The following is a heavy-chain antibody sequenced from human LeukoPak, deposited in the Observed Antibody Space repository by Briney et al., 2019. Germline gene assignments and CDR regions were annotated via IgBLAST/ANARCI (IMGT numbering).Heavy chain of an antibody. CDR2: IYPGDSDT. D-gene: IGHD2-2*01. Sequence: GESLKIPCKGSGYSFTSYWIGWVRQMPGKGLEWMGIIYPGDSDTRYSPSFQGQVTISADKSISTAYLQWSSLKASDTAMYYRARSQYQPLLLPDCWGQGTLVTVSS. CDR1: GYSFTSYW. CDR3: ARSQYQPLLLPDC. V-gene: IGHV5-51*01. J-gene: IGHJ4*02.